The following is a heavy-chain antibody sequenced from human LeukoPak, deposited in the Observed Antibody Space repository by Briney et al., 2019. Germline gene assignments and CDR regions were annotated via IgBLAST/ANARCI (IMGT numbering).Heavy chain of an antibody. J-gene: IGHJ5*02. CDR1: GYSISSGYY. D-gene: IGHD3-10*01. Sequence: ASETLSLTCAVSGYSISSGYYWGWIRQPPGKGLEWIGSIYHSGSTHYNPSLKSRVTISVDTSKNQFSLKLSSVTAADTAVYYCARGYYYGSGGRFDPWGQGTLVTVSS. CDR2: IYHSGST. V-gene: IGHV4-38-2*01. CDR3: ARGYYYGSGGRFDP.